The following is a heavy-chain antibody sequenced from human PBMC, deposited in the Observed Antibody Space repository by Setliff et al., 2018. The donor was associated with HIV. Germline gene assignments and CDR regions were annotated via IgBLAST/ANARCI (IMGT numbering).Heavy chain of an antibody. V-gene: IGHV1-2*02. Sequence: GASVKVSCKASGYTFTSYGISWVRQAPGQGLEWMGWIIPKSGETSYAEKFRGRVTMTRDTSLSTAYMELSWLTSDDTAVYHCARVVDRDYDFWSAYEYWGQGTMVTVSS. D-gene: IGHD3-3*01. CDR2: IIPKSGET. CDR3: ARVVDRDYDFWSAYEY. CDR1: GYTFTSYG. J-gene: IGHJ4*02.